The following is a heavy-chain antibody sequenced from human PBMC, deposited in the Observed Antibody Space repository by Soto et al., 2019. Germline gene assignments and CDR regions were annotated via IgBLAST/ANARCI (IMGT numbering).Heavy chain of an antibody. Sequence: GGSLRLSCAASEFTISSYGMHWVRQAPGKGLVWLSGISYDGSNKYYTDSVKGRFTISRDNSKNTLYLQMNSLRTEDTAVYHCAKDRAFWSGTHEPLDIWGQGTMVTVSS. CDR2: ISYDGSNK. V-gene: IGHV3-30*18. CDR3: AKDRAFWSGTHEPLDI. D-gene: IGHD3-3*01. CDR1: EFTISSYG. J-gene: IGHJ3*02.